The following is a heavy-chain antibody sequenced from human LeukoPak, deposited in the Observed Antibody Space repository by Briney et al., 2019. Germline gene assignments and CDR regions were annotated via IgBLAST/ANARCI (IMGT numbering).Heavy chain of an antibody. J-gene: IGHJ4*02. V-gene: IGHV3-23*01. D-gene: IGHD3-10*01. Sequence: PGGSLRLSCAASRFTFSSYAMSWVRQAPGKGLEWVSSISAGGGGSYYADSVQGRLTISRDTSKNTLYLQMNSLRAEDTAVYYCAKGGRMVRGVIVTNYYFDYWGQGTLVTVSS. CDR3: AKGGRMVRGVIVTNYYFDY. CDR1: RFTFSSYA. CDR2: ISAGGGGS.